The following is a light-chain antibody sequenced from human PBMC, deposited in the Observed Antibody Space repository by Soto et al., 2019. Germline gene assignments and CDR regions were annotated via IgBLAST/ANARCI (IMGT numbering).Light chain of an antibody. CDR1: QSFSGW. Sequence: IQMTQSASTRSASVGDRVTITCRGSQSFSGWLGWYQQKPGKATKLMIYDASNLESGVPSRFSGSGSGTEFNLTISSLKPDDFATYYCQHFRTFGQGTKVDIK. CDR2: DAS. J-gene: IGKJ1*01. CDR3: QHFRT. V-gene: IGKV1-5*01.